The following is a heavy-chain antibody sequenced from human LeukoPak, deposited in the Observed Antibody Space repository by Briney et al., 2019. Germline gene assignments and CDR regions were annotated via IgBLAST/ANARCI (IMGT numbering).Heavy chain of an antibody. D-gene: IGHD6-13*01. V-gene: IGHV4-34*01. J-gene: IGHJ5*02. CDR1: GGSFSGYY. CDR2: INHSGST. CDR3: ARAGYSSSWYVRFWFDP. Sequence: SETLSLTCAVYGGSFSGYYWCWIRQPPGKGLEWIGEINHSGSTNYNPSLKSRVTLSVDTSKNQFSLKLSSVTAADTAVYYCARAGYSSSWYVRFWFDPWGQGTLVTVSS.